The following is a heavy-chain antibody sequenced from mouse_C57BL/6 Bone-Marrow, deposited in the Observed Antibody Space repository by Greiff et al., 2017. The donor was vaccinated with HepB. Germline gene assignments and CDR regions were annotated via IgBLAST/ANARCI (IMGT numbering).Heavy chain of an antibody. Sequence: VQLQQSGPELVKPGASVKISCKASGYAFSSSWMNWVKQRPGKGLEWIGRIYPGDGDTNYNGKFKGKATLTADKSSSTAYMQLSSLTSEDSAVYFCARSRSYYTIFFAYWGQGTLVTVSA. CDR2: IYPGDGDT. CDR1: GYAFSSSW. J-gene: IGHJ3*01. D-gene: IGHD2-12*01. V-gene: IGHV1-82*01. CDR3: ARSRSYYTIFFAY.